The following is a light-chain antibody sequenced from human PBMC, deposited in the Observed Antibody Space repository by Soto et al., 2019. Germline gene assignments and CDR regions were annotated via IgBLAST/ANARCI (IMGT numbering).Light chain of an antibody. CDR3: QHYSGWPPV. J-gene: IGKJ2*01. V-gene: IGKV3-15*01. CDR2: QTS. Sequence: EVVMRQSPATLSVSPGEGATLSCRASQSVSSNVAWYQQKPGQAPRLLIYQTSARATGIPGRFSGSGSGTDFTLTISNLQSEDFALYYCQHYSGWPPVFGQGTKVDIK. CDR1: QSVSSN.